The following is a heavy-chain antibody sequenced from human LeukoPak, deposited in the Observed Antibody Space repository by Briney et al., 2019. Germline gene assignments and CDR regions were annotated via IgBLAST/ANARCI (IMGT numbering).Heavy chain of an antibody. V-gene: IGHV3-7*01. CDR3: ARNGRYYDFWSGYYRDYYYMDV. J-gene: IGHJ6*03. D-gene: IGHD3-3*01. CDR2: IKQDGSEK. CDR1: GFTFSSYW. Sequence: GGSLRLSCAASGFTFSSYWMSWVRQAPGKGLEWVANIKQDGSEKYYVDSVKGRFTISRDNAKNSLYLHMNSLRAEDTAVYYCARNGRYYDFWSGYYRDYYYMDVWGKGTTVTVSS.